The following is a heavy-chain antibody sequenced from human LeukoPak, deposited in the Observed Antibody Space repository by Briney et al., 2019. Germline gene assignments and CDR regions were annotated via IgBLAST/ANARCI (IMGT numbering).Heavy chain of an antibody. J-gene: IGHJ4*02. CDR3: ARRYYYDSSGYYYGY. V-gene: IGHV3-66*02. CDR2: IYSGGST. CDR1: GFTFSSNY. Sequence: GGSLRLSCAASGFTFSSNYVSWVRQAPGKGLEWVSVIYSGGSTYYADSVKGRFTISRDNSKNTLYLQMNSLRAEDTAVYYCARRYYYDSSGYYYGYWGQGTLVTVSS. D-gene: IGHD3-22*01.